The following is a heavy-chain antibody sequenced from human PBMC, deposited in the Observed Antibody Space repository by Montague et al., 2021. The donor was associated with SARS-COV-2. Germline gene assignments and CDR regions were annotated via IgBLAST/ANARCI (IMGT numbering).Heavy chain of an antibody. D-gene: IGHD2-15*01. V-gene: IGHV4-59*11. CDR2: FDHSGDT. J-gene: IGHJ4*02. CDR3: ARAQNICFIANCVNYFDL. Sequence: SETLSLTCSVSGGSISGHYWSWIRQPPGKGLEWIGNFDHSGDTKYNPSLKSRATISVDTSKNQFALRLHSVTAADTAVYYCARAQNICFIANCVNYFDLWGLGALVTVSS. CDR1: GGSISGHY.